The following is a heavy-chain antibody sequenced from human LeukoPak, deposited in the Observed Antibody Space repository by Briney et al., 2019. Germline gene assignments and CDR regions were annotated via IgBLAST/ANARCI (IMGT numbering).Heavy chain of an antibody. CDR1: GGPFSGYY. CDR3: ARALVATKPFDY. D-gene: IGHD5-12*01. V-gene: IGHV4-34*01. CDR2: INHSGST. J-gene: IGHJ4*02. Sequence: PSETLSLICAVYGGPFSGYYWSWIRQPPGKGLEWIGEINHSGSTNYNPSLKSRVTISVDTSKNQFSLKLSSVTAADTAVYYCARALVATKPFDYWGQGTLVTVSS.